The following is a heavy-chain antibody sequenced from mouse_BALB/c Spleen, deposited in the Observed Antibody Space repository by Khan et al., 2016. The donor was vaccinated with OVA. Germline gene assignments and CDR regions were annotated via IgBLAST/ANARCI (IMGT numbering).Heavy chain of an antibody. CDR2: IFPGDGSN. V-gene: IGHV1-85*01. CDR1: GYTFTSYD. D-gene: IGHD1-1*01. CDR3: ARGGYGGFAY. J-gene: IGHJ3*01. Sequence: QVQLKESGAELVKPGASVKLSCKASGYTFTSYDINWVRQRPEQGLVWIGWIFPGDGSNKYNEKFKGKATLTTDKSSSTAYMQLSRLTSEDSAVYFCARGGYGGFAYWGQGTLVTVSA.